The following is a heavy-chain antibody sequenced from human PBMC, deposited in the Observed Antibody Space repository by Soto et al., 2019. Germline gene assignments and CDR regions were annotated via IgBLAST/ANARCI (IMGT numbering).Heavy chain of an antibody. J-gene: IGHJ3*02. CDR3: AKDRNYYHDALDI. D-gene: IGHD3-10*01. CDR1: GFTFDDYA. CDR2: ISWNSGSI. V-gene: IGHV3-9*01. Sequence: PGGSLRLSCAASGFTFDDYAMHWVRQAPGEGLEWVSGISWNSGSIGYADSVKGRFTISRDNAKNSLYLQMNSLRAEDTALYYCAKDRNYYHDALDIWGQGTMVTVSS.